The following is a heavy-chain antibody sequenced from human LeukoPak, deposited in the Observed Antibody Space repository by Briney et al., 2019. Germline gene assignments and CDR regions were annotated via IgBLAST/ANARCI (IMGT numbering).Heavy chain of an antibody. Sequence: ASVTVSCKASGYTFTSYYMHWVRQAPGQGLEWMGIINPSNGNTGYTPKFQGRVTMTRDMSTSAVYMELSSLRSEDTAVYYCARDQDYYGSGSYRRLDTTGLDYWGQGTLVTVSS. D-gene: IGHD3-10*01. CDR2: INPSNGNT. CDR1: GYTFTSYY. J-gene: IGHJ4*02. V-gene: IGHV1-46*01. CDR3: ARDQDYYGSGSYRRLDTTGLDY.